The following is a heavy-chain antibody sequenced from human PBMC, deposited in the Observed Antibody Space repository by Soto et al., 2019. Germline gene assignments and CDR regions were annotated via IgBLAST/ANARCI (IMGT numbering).Heavy chain of an antibody. Sequence: GASVKVSCKASGYTFTGYYMHWVRQAPGQGLEWMGWINPNSGGTNYAQKLQGRVTMTRDTSISTAYMELSRLRSDDTAVYYCAREIAVVVTATKYSWFDPWGQGTLVTVSS. CDR3: AREIAVVVTATKYSWFDP. CDR1: GYTFTGYY. J-gene: IGHJ5*02. V-gene: IGHV1-2*02. D-gene: IGHD2-21*02. CDR2: INPNSGGT.